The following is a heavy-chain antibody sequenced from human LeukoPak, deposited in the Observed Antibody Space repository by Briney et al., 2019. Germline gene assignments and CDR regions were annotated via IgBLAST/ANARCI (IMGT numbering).Heavy chain of an antibody. D-gene: IGHD6-19*01. CDR3: ARGSWLVPFDY. V-gene: IGHV3-66*01. CDR2: IYSGGST. Sequence: AGSLRLSCAASGFTVSSNYMSWVRQAPGKGLEWVSVIYSGGSTYYADSLKGRFTISRDNSKNTLYLQMNRLRAEDTAVYYCARGSWLVPFDYWGQGTLVTVSS. J-gene: IGHJ4*02. CDR1: GFTVSSNY.